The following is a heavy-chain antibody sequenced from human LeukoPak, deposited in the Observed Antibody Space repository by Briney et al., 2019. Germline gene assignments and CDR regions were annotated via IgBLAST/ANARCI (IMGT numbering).Heavy chain of an antibody. CDR2: IYYSGST. Sequence: SETLSLTCTVSGGSFSSYYWSWIRQPPEKGLERIGYIYYSGSTYYNPSLKSRVTISVDTSKNQFSLNLSSVTAADTAVYYCARDLYNSGNDAFDIWGQRTMVTVSS. V-gene: IGHV4-59*12. CDR3: ARDLYNSGNDAFDI. J-gene: IGHJ3*02. D-gene: IGHD5-18*01. CDR1: GGSFSSYY.